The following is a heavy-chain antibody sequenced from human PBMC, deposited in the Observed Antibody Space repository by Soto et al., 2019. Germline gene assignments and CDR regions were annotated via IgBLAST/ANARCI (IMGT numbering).Heavy chain of an antibody. D-gene: IGHD6-13*01. Sequence: GSLRLSCAASGFTFSSYGMHWVRQAPGKGLEWVAVISYDGSNKYYADSVKGRFTISRDNSKNTLYLQMNSLRAEDTAVYYCAKAGFSYSSSWYFDYWGQGTLVTVSS. V-gene: IGHV3-30*18. CDR3: AKAGFSYSSSWYFDY. CDR2: ISYDGSNK. CDR1: GFTFSSYG. J-gene: IGHJ4*02.